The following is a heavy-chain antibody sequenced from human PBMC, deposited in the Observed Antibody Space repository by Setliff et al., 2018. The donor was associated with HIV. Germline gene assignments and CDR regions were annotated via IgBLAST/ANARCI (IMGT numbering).Heavy chain of an antibody. Sequence: PSETLSLTCAVYGGSFSGYYWSWIRQPPGKGLEWIGEINHSGSTNYNMSLWSRVTISLDASRNQFSLKLSSMTAADTAVYYCVTQEGAGITMTVELIFPPDHWGQGTLVTVSS. CDR2: INHSGST. CDR3: VTQEGAGITMTVELIFPPDH. CDR1: GGSFSGYY. V-gene: IGHV4-34*01. D-gene: IGHD3-22*01. J-gene: IGHJ5*02.